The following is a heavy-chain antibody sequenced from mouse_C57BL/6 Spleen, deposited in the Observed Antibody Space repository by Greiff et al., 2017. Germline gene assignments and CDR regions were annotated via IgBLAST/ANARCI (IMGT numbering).Heavy chain of an antibody. Sequence: EVNLVESGGGLVQPGGSLSLSCAASGFTFTDYYMSWVRQPPGKALEWLGFIRNKANGYTTEYSASVKGRFTISRDNSQSILYLQMNALRAEDSATYYCARSTVVATFDYWGQGTTLTVSS. CDR3: ARSTVVATFDY. D-gene: IGHD1-1*01. J-gene: IGHJ2*01. CDR2: IRNKANGYTT. CDR1: GFTFTDYY. V-gene: IGHV7-3*01.